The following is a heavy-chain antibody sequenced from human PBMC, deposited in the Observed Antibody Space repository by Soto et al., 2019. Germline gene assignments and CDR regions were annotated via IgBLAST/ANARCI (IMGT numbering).Heavy chain of an antibody. CDR3: ARDFVVYNYRGRALDY. V-gene: IGHV3-7*03. CDR2: IKQDGSEK. Sequence: EVQLVESGGGLVQPGGSLRLSCAASGFTFSSYWMSWVRQAPGKGPEWLANIKQDGSEKYYVDSVKGRITISRDNAKNSLYLQMNSQRAEDTAVYYCARDFVVYNYRGRALDYWGQGTLVTVSS. J-gene: IGHJ4*02. CDR1: GFTFSSYW. D-gene: IGHD1-1*01.